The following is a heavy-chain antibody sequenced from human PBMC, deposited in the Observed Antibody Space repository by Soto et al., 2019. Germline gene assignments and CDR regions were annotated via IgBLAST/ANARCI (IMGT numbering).Heavy chain of an antibody. V-gene: IGHV1-18*01. CDR2: ISAYNGNT. CDR1: GYTFTSYG. J-gene: IGHJ5*02. D-gene: IGHD2-15*01. Sequence: GASVKVSCKASGYTFTSYGISWVRQAPGQGLEWMGWISAYNGNTNYAQKLQGRVTMTTDTSTSTAYMELRSLRSDDTAVYYCARVVAASTLTGGDWFDPWGQGTLVTVSS. CDR3: ARVVAASTLTGGDWFDP.